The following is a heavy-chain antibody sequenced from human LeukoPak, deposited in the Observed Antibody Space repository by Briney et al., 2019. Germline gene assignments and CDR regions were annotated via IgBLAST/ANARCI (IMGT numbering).Heavy chain of an antibody. CDR1: GFTFDDYA. Sequence: PGGSLRLSCAASGFTFDDYAMHWVRQAPGKGLEWVSGISWNSGSLGYADSVKGRFTISRDNAKNTLYLEMNSLRAEDTAIYYCAKMKGHPLPKYYMDVWGQGTTVTVSS. V-gene: IGHV3-9*01. D-gene: IGHD1-26*01. CDR3: AKMKGHPLPKYYMDV. J-gene: IGHJ6*01. CDR2: ISWNSGSL.